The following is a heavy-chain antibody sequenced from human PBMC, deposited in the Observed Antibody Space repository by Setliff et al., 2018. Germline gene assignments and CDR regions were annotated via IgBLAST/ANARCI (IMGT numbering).Heavy chain of an antibody. CDR2: VYSDGTI. CDR1: GGSISNYW. J-gene: IGHJ4*02. V-gene: IGHV4-4*07. D-gene: IGHD6-13*01. CDR3: ARDSSSGGVDY. Sequence: PSETLSLTCTVSGGSISNYWWSWIRQPAGKGLEWIGRVYSDGTIDYNSSLKSRVTMSADTSKNQFSLKLSSVTAADTAVYYCARDSSSGGVDYWGQGTLVTVSS.